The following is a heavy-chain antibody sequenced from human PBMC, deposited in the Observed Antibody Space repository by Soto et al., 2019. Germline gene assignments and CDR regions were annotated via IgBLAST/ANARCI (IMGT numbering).Heavy chain of an antibody. CDR1: GFTFSDYY. J-gene: IGHJ4*02. CDR3: ARDMVDPEIYYDILTGSLAY. CDR2: ICNNRSNK. V-gene: IGHV3-11*06. Sequence: GGSLRLSCAASGFTFSDYYMSWIRQAPGKGLEWVSFICNNRSNKYYADSVKGRFTISRDNSKNTLYLQMNSLRAEDTAVYYCARDMVDPEIYYDILTGSLAYWGQGTLVTVSS. D-gene: IGHD3-9*01.